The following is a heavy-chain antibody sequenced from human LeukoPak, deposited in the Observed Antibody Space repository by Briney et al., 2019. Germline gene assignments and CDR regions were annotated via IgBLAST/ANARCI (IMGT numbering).Heavy chain of an antibody. V-gene: IGHV3-74*01. CDR2: ISSDGGTT. D-gene: IGHD3-9*01. CDR3: ATEYYDILTGHEPSFDY. J-gene: IGHJ4*02. Sequence: GGSLRLSCAASGFTFSDYRMHWVRRAPGKGLVWVSGISSDGGTTSYADSVKGRFTISRDNAKNTLFLQMNSLRAEDTAVYYCATEYYDILTGHEPSFDYWGQGTLVTVSS. CDR1: GFTFSDYR.